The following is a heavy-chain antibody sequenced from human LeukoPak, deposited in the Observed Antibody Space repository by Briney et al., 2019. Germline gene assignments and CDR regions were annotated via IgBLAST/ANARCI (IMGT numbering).Heavy chain of an antibody. CDR1: GGSISTYF. D-gene: IGHD3-22*01. CDR2: IYYSGST. Sequence: SETLSLTCTVSGGSISTYFWTWIRQPPGKGLEWIGNIYYSGSTNYRPSLKSRATISVDTSRNQFSLRLSSATAADTAVYYCARCQSKYFYDRGGFDIWGQGTMVTVSS. V-gene: IGHV4-59*01. J-gene: IGHJ3*02. CDR3: ARCQSKYFYDRGGFDI.